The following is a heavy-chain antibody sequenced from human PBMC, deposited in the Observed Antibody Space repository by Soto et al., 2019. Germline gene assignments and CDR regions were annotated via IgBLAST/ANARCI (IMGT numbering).Heavy chain of an antibody. J-gene: IGHJ3*01. V-gene: IGHV3-33*01. CDR2: IWHDGSQK. Sequence: QVQLVESGGGVVQPERSLRLSCVATGLTFSNYGIHWVRQAPGRGLEWVAVIWHDGSQKYSADSVRGRFTISRDNAKNTVYLQMNSGRAEDTAVYYCEGRDDPFHVWGQGTMVTVSS. CDR1: GLTFSNYG. CDR3: EGRDDPFHV.